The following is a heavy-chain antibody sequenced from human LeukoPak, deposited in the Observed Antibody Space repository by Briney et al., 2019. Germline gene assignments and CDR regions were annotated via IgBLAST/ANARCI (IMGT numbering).Heavy chain of an antibody. J-gene: IGHJ4*02. V-gene: IGHV3-53*01. CDR3: AKPYYGSGSYYGFNYYAFDY. CDR1: GFTVSSNY. Sequence: GGSLRLSCAVSGFTVSSNYMTWVRQAPGKGLEWVSFIYGGGSTYYADSVKGRFTISRDNSKNTLYLQMNSLRAEDTAVYYCAKPYYGSGSYYGFNYYAFDYWGQGTLVTVSS. CDR2: IYGGGST. D-gene: IGHD3-10*01.